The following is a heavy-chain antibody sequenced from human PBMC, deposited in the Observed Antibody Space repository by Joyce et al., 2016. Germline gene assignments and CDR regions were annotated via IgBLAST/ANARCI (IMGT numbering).Heavy chain of an antibody. D-gene: IGHD3-3*01. J-gene: IGHJ4*02. V-gene: IGHV1-46*03. Sequence: QVQLVKYGADVQKPVDSVKVSCKVSGYTFTSYYMHCVKQAPGQVFEWMGVSNPNGGNTNYAQKFQDRVTMTSDTSSSTVYMELSSLKSEDTAMYYCVRVEWGFSDWGQGTLLTISS. CDR3: VRVEWGFSD. CDR1: GYTFTSYY. CDR2: SNPNGGNT.